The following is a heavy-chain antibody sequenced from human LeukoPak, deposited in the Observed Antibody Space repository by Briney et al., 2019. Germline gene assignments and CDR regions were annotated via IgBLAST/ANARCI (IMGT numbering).Heavy chain of an antibody. CDR3: AKDLGSGSYQPSDY. CDR2: IYPNSGGT. D-gene: IGHD1-26*01. Sequence: ASVTVSCKTSGYTFTGYYMHWERQAPGQGLEWMGWIYPNSGGTNYAQRFQGRVTITRDTSISTVYMELSSLRSDDTAVYYCAKDLGSGSYQPSDYWGQGTLVTVSS. CDR1: GYTFTGYY. J-gene: IGHJ4*02. V-gene: IGHV1-2*02.